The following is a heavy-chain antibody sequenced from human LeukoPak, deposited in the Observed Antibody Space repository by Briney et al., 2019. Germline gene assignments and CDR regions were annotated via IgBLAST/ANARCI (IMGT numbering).Heavy chain of an antibody. V-gene: IGHV4-31*03. CDR3: ARRVKQWLVGWYFDL. D-gene: IGHD6-19*01. Sequence: SQTLSLTCTVSGGSISSGGYYWSWIRQHPGKGLEWIGYIYYSGSTYYNPSLKSRVTISVDMSKNQFSLKLSSVTAADTAVYYCARRVKQWLVGWYFDLWGRGTLVTVSS. J-gene: IGHJ2*01. CDR2: IYYSGST. CDR1: GGSISSGGYY.